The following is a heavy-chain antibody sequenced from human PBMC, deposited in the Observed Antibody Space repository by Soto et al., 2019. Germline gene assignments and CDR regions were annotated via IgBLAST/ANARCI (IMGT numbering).Heavy chain of an antibody. CDR2: IYYSGST. D-gene: IGHD6-19*01. CDR3: ARDRVAVAGWFDP. CDR1: GGSISSYY. V-gene: IGHV4-59*01. J-gene: IGHJ5*02. Sequence: QVQLQESGPGLVKPSETLSLTCTVSGGSISSYYWSWIRQPPGKGLEWIGYIYYSGSTNYNPSLKSRVTISVDTSKNQFSLKLSSVTAADTAVYYCARDRVAVAGWFDPWGQGTLVTVSS.